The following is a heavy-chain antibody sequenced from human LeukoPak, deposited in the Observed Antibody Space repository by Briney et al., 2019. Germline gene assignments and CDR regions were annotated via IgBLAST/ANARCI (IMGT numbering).Heavy chain of an antibody. D-gene: IGHD6-19*01. CDR2: ISYDGSNE. V-gene: IGHV3-30*04. Sequence: GRSLRLSCAASGFSFSSYAMHWVRQAPGKGLEWVAVISYDGSNEYYPDSVKGRFTISRDNSKDTLYLQMNSLRAEDTAVYYCARDSSGSYNWFDPWGQGTLVTVSS. CDR1: GFSFSSYA. CDR3: ARDSSGSYNWFDP. J-gene: IGHJ5*02.